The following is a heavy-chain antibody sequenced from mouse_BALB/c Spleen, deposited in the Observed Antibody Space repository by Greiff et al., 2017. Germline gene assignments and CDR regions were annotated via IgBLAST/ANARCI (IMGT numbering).Heavy chain of an antibody. D-gene: IGHD2-1*01. V-gene: IGHV2-2*02. Sequence: QVQLKQSGPGLVQPSQSLSITCTVSGFSLTSYGVHWVRQSPGKGLEWLGVIWSGGSTDYNAAFISRLSISKDNSKSQVFFKMNSLQANDTAIYYCARIYYGNLYYYAMDYWGQGTSVTVSS. CDR3: ARIYYGNLYYYAMDY. CDR1: GFSLTSYG. J-gene: IGHJ4*01. CDR2: IWSGGST.